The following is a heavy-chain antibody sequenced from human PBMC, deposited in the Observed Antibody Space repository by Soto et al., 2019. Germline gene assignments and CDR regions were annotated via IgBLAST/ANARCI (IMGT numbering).Heavy chain of an antibody. Sequence: EVQLVESGGGLVQPGGSLRLSCAASGFTFSSYWMHWVRQAPGKGLVWVSRINSDGTTTTYADPVKGRFTISRDNAKNTVYLQMNSLGAEDTAVYYCATVGTGSYNWFDPWGRGTLVTVSS. CDR1: GFTFSSYW. J-gene: IGHJ5*02. D-gene: IGHD1-26*01. V-gene: IGHV3-74*01. CDR3: ATVGTGSYNWFDP. CDR2: INSDGTTT.